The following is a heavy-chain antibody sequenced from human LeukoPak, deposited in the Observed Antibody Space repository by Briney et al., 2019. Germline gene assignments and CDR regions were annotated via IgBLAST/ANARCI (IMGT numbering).Heavy chain of an antibody. D-gene: IGHD3-3*01. CDR1: GFSFNSFA. J-gene: IGHJ4*02. CDR3: AKRFLEWIYGPFDH. CDR2: ISGLGDCR. Sequence: GGSLRLSCAASGFSFNSFAMSWVRRAPGRGLEWVATISGLGDCRDYAESVKGRFSIARDNSKNTLYLQMSSLRPNDTAVYYCAKRFLEWIYGPFDHWGQGSLVIVSS. V-gene: IGHV3-23*01.